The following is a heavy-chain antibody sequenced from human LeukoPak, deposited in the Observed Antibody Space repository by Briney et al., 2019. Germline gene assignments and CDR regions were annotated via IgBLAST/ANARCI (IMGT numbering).Heavy chain of an antibody. D-gene: IGHD4-23*01. CDR3: ARHGRPPVVTKLDY. J-gene: IGHJ4*02. V-gene: IGHV4-38-2*02. Sequence: PSETLSPTCTVSGYSISSGYYWGWIRQPPGKGLEWIGSIYHSGSSYYNPSLKSRVTISADTSKNQFSLKLSSVTAADTAVYYCARHGRPPVVTKLDYWGQGTLVTVSS. CDR1: GYSISSGYY. CDR2: IYHSGSS.